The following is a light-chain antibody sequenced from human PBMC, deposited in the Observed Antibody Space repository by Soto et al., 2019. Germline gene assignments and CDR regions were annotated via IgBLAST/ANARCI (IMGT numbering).Light chain of an antibody. J-gene: IGKJ2*01. CDR3: QQSYSTPRT. CDR1: QSISSY. CDR2: AAS. Sequence: DIQMTQSPSSLSASVGDRVTITCRASQSISSYLNWYQQKPGKAPKLLIYAASSLQSGVPSRFSRSGSATDFTLTISSLQPEDFATDYCQQSYSTPRTFGQGTKLEIQ. V-gene: IGKV1-39*01.